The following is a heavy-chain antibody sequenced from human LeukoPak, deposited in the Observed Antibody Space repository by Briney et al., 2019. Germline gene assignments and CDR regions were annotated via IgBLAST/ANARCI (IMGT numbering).Heavy chain of an antibody. CDR3: ARDGAGDYYDSSGYKGGAFDI. CDR1: GYSISSGYY. Sequence: SETLSLTCTVSGYSISSGYYWGWIRQPPGKGLGWIGSIYHSESTYYNPSLKRRVTISVDTSKTQFSLKLSSVTAADTAVYYCARDGAGDYYDSSGYKGGAFDIWGQGTMVTVSS. CDR2: IYHSEST. D-gene: IGHD3-22*01. J-gene: IGHJ3*02. V-gene: IGHV4-38-2*02.